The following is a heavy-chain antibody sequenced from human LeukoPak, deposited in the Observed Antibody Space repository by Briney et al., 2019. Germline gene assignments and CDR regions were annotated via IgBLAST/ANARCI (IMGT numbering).Heavy chain of an antibody. CDR1: GFTFTGYY. CDR3: ARDVSTTGYIDH. V-gene: IGHV1-2*02. D-gene: IGHD3-9*01. J-gene: IGHJ4*02. CDR2: INGNSGDT. Sequence: ASVKVSCKTSGFTFTGYYMHWVRQAPGQGLEWMGWINGNSGDTNYAQNFQDRVTMTRDTSISTAFMELTRLRSDDTAVYFCARDVSTTGYIDHRGQGTLVTVSS.